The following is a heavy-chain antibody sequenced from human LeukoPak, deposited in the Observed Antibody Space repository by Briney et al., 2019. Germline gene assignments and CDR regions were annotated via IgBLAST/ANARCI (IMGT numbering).Heavy chain of an antibody. CDR1: GFTFNTYW. J-gene: IGHJ4*02. CDR3: ARDEHTETTGPPVGY. V-gene: IGHV3-74*01. D-gene: IGHD4-17*01. Sequence: GGSLRLSCAASGFTFNTYWMHWVRQAPGKGLVWASIISGDGSTTNYADSVQGRFTISRDNAKNTLYLQMNSLRAEDTAVYYCARDEHTETTGPPVGYWGQGTLVTVSS. CDR2: ISGDGSTT.